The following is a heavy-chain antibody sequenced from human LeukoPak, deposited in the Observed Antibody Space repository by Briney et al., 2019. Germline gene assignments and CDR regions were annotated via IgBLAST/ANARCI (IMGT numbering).Heavy chain of an antibody. CDR2: IYHSGST. J-gene: IGHJ4*02. V-gene: IGHV4-59*12. D-gene: IGHD5-24*01. Sequence: SETLSLTCTVSGGSISSYYWSWIRQPPGKGLEWIGYIYHSGSTYYNPSLKSRVTISVDRSKNQFSLKLSSVTAADTAVYYCARIRDGYNWVDYWGQGTLVTVSS. CDR1: GGSISSYY. CDR3: ARIRDGYNWVDY.